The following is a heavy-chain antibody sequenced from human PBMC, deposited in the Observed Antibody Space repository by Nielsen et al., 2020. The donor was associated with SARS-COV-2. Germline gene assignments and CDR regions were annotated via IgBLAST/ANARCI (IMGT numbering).Heavy chain of an antibody. D-gene: IGHD4-11*01. CDR1: GFTFYDFA. Sequence: GGSLRLSCAASGFTFYDFAMHWVRRPPGKGLQWVSTISWSGVNTAYADSVKGRFTISRDTAKNSLFLQMDSLRPEDTGFYFCARETSDYSNSAIDYWGQGILVSVSS. CDR2: ISWSGVNT. CDR3: ARETSDYSNSAIDY. V-gene: IGHV3-9*01. J-gene: IGHJ4*02.